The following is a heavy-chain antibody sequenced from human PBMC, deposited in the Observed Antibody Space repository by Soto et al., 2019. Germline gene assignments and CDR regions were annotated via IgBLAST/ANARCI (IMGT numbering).Heavy chain of an antibody. J-gene: IGHJ4*02. V-gene: IGHV4-59*01. CDR3: ARSVAVPGAHIDY. CDR2: VYYTGST. Sequence: SETLSLTCSVSGGSISGSYWSWIRQSPGKGLERLGYVYYTGSTNYSPSLRSRVSISVDTSKNEFSLRLSSVTAADTAVYFCARSVAVPGAHIDYWGQGTQVTVSS. CDR1: GGSISGSY. D-gene: IGHD6-19*01.